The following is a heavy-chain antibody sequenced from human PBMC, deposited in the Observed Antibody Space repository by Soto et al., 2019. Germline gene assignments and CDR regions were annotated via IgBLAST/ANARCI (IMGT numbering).Heavy chain of an antibody. CDR1: GFTFSSYA. V-gene: IGHV3-30-3*01. CDR3: ARGRKAAGSVNYGMDV. Sequence: GGSLRLSCAASGFTFSSYAMHWVRQAPGKGLEWVAVISYDGSNKYYADSVKGRFTISRDNSKNTLYLQMNSLRAEDTAVYYCARGRKAAGSVNYGMDVWGQGTTVTVSS. D-gene: IGHD6-13*01. J-gene: IGHJ6*02. CDR2: ISYDGSNK.